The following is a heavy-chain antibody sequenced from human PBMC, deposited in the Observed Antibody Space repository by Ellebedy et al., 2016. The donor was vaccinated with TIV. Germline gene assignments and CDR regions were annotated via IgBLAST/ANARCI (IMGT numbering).Heavy chain of an antibody. CDR2: IKQGGSEK. CDR1: GFTFTNYW. CDR3: VRDSGGMYYHDSSGYYDAFDI. D-gene: IGHD3-22*01. V-gene: IGHV3-7*01. Sequence: GESLKISCAASGFTFTNYWMSWVRQAPGKGLEWVATIKQGGSEKYYVDSVKGRFTISRDNAKNSLYLQMNSLRVEDTAVYYCVRDSGGMYYHDSSGYYDAFDIWGQGTMVTVSS. J-gene: IGHJ3*02.